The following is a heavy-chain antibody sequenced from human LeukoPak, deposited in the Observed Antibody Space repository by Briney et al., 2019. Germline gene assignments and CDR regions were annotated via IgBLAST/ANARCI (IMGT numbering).Heavy chain of an antibody. V-gene: IGHV1-18*01. CDR3: ARVSNNWNDVGNWFDP. Sequence: ASVKVSCKASGYTFTSYGISWVRQAPGQGLEWMGWIGAYNGNTNYAQKLQGRVTMTTDTSTSTAYMELRSLRSDDTAVYYCARVSNNWNDVGNWFDPWGQGTLVTVSS. D-gene: IGHD1-20*01. CDR1: GYTFTSYG. CDR2: IGAYNGNT. J-gene: IGHJ5*02.